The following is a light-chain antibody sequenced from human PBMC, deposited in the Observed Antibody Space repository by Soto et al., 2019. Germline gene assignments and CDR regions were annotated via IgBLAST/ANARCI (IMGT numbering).Light chain of an antibody. CDR3: RQSYSTLIT. Sequence: DIQMTQSPSSLSASVGDRVTISCRASQSISSYLNWYQQKPGNAPKLLIYAASSLQSGVPSRFSGSGSGTDFTLTISSLQPEDFATYYCRQSYSTLITFGQGTRLEIK. J-gene: IGKJ5*01. V-gene: IGKV1-39*01. CDR2: AAS. CDR1: QSISSY.